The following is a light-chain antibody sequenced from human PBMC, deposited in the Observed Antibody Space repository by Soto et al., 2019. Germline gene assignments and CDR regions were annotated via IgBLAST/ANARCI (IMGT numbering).Light chain of an antibody. CDR3: QKYNNWPPT. J-gene: IGKJ1*01. Sequence: EIVMTQSPATLSVSPGERATLSCRASQSVSGNLAWYQQKPGQAPRLLIYGASTRATGIPARFSGSGSGTEFSLTISSLQSEGFAVYYCQKYNNWPPTFGQGTKVEIK. CDR1: QSVSGN. V-gene: IGKV3D-15*01. CDR2: GAS.